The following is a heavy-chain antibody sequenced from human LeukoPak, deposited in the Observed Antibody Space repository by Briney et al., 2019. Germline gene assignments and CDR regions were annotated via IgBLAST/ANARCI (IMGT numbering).Heavy chain of an antibody. V-gene: IGHV3-21*01. CDR3: ARDGYSSSWYEQTIYDY. D-gene: IGHD6-13*01. CDR2: ISSSSYI. Sequence: GGSLRLSCAASGFTFSRYSMNWVRQAPGKGLEWVSSISSSSYIYYADSVKGRFTISRDNAKNSLYLQMNSLRAEDTAVYYCARDGYSSSWYEQTIYDYWGQGTLVTVSS. J-gene: IGHJ4*02. CDR1: GFTFSRYS.